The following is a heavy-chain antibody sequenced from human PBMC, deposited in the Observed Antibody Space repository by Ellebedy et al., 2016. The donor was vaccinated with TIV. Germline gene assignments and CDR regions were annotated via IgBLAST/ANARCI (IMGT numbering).Heavy chain of an antibody. D-gene: IGHD4-23*01. V-gene: IGHV4-59*01. CDR3: SRYGCRNRRCSIGSYYYGMDV. CDR1: GGSIRSVD. J-gene: IGHJ6*02. Sequence: SETLSLXXTVSGGSIRSVDWSWIRQSTGKGLEWIGYIYYRGRTKNKTSIQSRLTMSVDTSKNQLSLRLTSVTAADAAVYYFSRYGCRNRRCSIGSYYYGMDVWGQGTSVTVSS. CDR2: IYYRGRT.